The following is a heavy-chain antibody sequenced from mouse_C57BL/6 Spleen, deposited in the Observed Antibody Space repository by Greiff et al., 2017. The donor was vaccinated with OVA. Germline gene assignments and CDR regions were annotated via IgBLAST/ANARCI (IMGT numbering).Heavy chain of an antibody. V-gene: IGHV1-69*01. CDR1: GYTFTSYW. CDR2: IDPSDSYT. D-gene: IGHD2-10*02. CDR3: ARAGYGNPAWFAY. J-gene: IGHJ3*01. Sequence: QVQLKQPGAELVMPGASVTLSCKASGYTFTSYWMHWVKQRPGQGLAWIGEIDPSDSYTKYNQKLKGKSTLTVDNAASTAYMQFSSLTSEDSAVYYCARAGYGNPAWFAYWGQGTLVTVSA.